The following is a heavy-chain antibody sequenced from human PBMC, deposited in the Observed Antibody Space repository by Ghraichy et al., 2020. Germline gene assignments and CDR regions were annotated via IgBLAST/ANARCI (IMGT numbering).Heavy chain of an antibody. CDR2: IYYSGST. CDR3: ARNDSSSGWFDP. CDR1: GGSISSSSYY. J-gene: IGHJ5*02. V-gene: IGHV4-39*02. Sequence: SETLSLTCTVSGGSISSSSYYWGWIRQPPGKGLEWIGSIYYSGSTSYNPSLKSRVTISVDTSKNHFSLKLSSVTAADTAVYYCARNDSSSGWFDPWGQGTLVTVSS. D-gene: IGHD3-3*01.